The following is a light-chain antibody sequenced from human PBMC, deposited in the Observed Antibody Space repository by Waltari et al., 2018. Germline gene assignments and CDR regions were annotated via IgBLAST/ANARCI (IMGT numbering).Light chain of an antibody. CDR3: QQYNSYSRT. Sequence: DIQMTQSPSTLSASVGDRVTITCRASQCISSWLAWYQQKPGKAPKLLIYNASSLESGGPSRFSGSGSGTEFTLTISSLQPDDFATYYCQQYNSYSRTFGQGTKVEIK. J-gene: IGKJ1*01. CDR1: QCISSW. V-gene: IGKV1-5*03. CDR2: NAS.